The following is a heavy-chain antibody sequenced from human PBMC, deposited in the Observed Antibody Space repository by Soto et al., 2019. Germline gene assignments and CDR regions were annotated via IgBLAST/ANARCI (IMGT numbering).Heavy chain of an antibody. V-gene: IGHV3-23*01. CDR1: GFTFSSYA. CDR2: ISGSGGST. CDR3: AKDRPLNWNDVSWFDY. J-gene: IGHJ4*02. D-gene: IGHD1-20*01. Sequence: GGSLRLSCAASGFTFSSYAMSWVRQAPGKGLEWVSAISGSGGSTYYADSVKGRFTISRDNSKNTLYLQMNSLRAEDTVVYYCAKDRPLNWNDVSWFDYWGQGTLVTVSS.